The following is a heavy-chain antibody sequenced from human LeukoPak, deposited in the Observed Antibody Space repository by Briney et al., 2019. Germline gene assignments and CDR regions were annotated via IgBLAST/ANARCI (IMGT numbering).Heavy chain of an antibody. V-gene: IGHV4-59*01. CDR2: IYSSGNT. CDR3: ARGVVITGLDY. D-gene: IGHD3-3*01. Sequence: SETLSLTCTVSGGDISPYYWNWIRQTPGKGLEWIGSIYSSGNTNYNPSLKSRVTISVDTSKNQFSLMLTSVTAADTAVYYCARGVVITGLDYWGQGTLVTVSS. J-gene: IGHJ4*02. CDR1: GGDISPYY.